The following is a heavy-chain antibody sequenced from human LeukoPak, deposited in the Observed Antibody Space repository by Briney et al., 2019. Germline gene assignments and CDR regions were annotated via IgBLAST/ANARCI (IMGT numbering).Heavy chain of an antibody. Sequence: ASVKVSCKASGYTFTGYYMHWVRQAPGRGLEWMGWINPNSGGTNYAQKFQGRVTMTRDTSISTAYMELSGLRSTDTAVYYCARDRLSPPGKYTYGYGALDYWGQGTLVTVSS. CDR1: GYTFTGYY. V-gene: IGHV1-2*02. D-gene: IGHD5-18*01. J-gene: IGHJ4*02. CDR2: INPNSGGT. CDR3: ARDRLSPPGKYTYGYGALDY.